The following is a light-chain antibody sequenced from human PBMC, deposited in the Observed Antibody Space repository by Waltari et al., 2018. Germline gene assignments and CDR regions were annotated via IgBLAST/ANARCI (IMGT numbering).Light chain of an antibody. CDR2: GAS. CDR3: QESFSSPWT. Sequence: DIQLTQSPPFLSASAGDSITITCRASQDLGIFLNWYQHRPPKAPILLIYGASSLQRGVSSRFSGGGSGTEFTLTVSSLQPDDFATYYCQESFSSPWTFGPGTQVDI. CDR1: QDLGIF. V-gene: IGKV1-39*01. J-gene: IGKJ1*01.